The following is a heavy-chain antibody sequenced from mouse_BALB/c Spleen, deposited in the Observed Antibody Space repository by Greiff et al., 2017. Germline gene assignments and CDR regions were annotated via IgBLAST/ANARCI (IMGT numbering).Heavy chain of an antibody. CDR1: GFTFSSYA. J-gene: IGHJ3*01. V-gene: IGHV5-9-3*01. Sequence: EVQGVESGGGLVKPGGSLKLSCAASGFTFSSYAMSWVRQTPEKRLEWVATISSGGSYTYYPDSVKGRFTISRDNANNTLYLQMSSLRSEDTAMYYCARDGNYVLFAYWGQGTLVTVSA. D-gene: IGHD2-1*01. CDR3: ARDGNYVLFAY. CDR2: ISSGGSYT.